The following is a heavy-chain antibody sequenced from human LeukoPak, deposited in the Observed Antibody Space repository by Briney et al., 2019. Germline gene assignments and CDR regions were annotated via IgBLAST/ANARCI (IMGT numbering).Heavy chain of an antibody. CDR3: AKANDSSGYYYPFDY. J-gene: IGHJ4*02. Sequence: GGSLRLSCAASGFTFSSYEMNWVRQAPGKGLEWVSYISSSGSTIYYADSVKGRFTISRGNSKNTLYLQMNSLRAEDTAVYYCAKANDSSGYYYPFDYWGQGTLVTVSS. CDR1: GFTFSSYE. CDR2: ISSSGSTI. V-gene: IGHV3-48*03. D-gene: IGHD3-22*01.